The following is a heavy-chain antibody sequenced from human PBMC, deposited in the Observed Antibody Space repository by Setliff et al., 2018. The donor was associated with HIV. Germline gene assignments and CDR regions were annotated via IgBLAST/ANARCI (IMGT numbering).Heavy chain of an antibody. CDR2: MNSDGGT. J-gene: IGHJ5*02. Sequence: GGSLRLSCAASGFTVGNNHLTWVRQAPGKGLEWVSVMNSDGGTYYADSVKGRFTISGDNSINIVYLHMNSLIAEDTAVYYCAKGVKWLAPWGRGTLVTVSS. CDR1: GFTVGNNH. V-gene: IGHV3-53*01. CDR3: AKGVKWLAP. D-gene: IGHD2-21*01.